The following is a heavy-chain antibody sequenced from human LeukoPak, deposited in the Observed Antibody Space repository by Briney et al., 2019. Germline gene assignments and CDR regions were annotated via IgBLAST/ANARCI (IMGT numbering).Heavy chain of an antibody. CDR3: ARSLAVAGRNWFDP. J-gene: IGHJ5*02. Sequence: SQTLSLTCAISGDSVSSNTAAWNWIRQSPSKGLEWLGRTYYRSKWYNDYAGSVKSRITITADTSKNHFSLQLNSVTPEDTAMYYCARSLAVAGRNWFDPWGQGTLVTVSS. V-gene: IGHV6-1*01. CDR2: TYYRSKWYN. D-gene: IGHD6-19*01. CDR1: GDSVSSNTAA.